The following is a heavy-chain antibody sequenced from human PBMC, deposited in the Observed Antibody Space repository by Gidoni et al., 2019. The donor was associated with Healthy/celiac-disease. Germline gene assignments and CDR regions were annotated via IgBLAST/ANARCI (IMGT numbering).Heavy chain of an antibody. V-gene: IGHV1-69*02. J-gene: IGHJ6*02. Sequence: QVQLVQSGAEVKKPGSSVKVSCKASGGTFSSYTIPWVRQAPGQGLEWMGRIIPILGIANYAQKFQGRVTITADKSTSTAYMELSSLRSEDTAVYYCAWRYQLLSLYYGMDVWGQGTTVTVSS. CDR3: AWRYQLLSLYYGMDV. CDR1: GGTFSSYT. CDR2: IIPILGIA. D-gene: IGHD2-2*01.